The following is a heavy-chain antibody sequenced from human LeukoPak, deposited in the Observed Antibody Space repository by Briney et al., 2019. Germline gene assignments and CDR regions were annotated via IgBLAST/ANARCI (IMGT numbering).Heavy chain of an antibody. CDR3: AKDSAFQSGHYYYYMDV. D-gene: IGHD3-3*01. CDR2: IRYNGSNK. J-gene: IGHJ6*03. V-gene: IGHV3-30*02. Sequence: PGGSLRLSCAASGFTFSSYGMHWVRQAPGKGLEWVAFIRYNGSNKYYADSVKGRFTISRDNSKNTLYLQMNSLRAEDTAVYYCAKDSAFQSGHYYYYMDVWGKGTTVTISS. CDR1: GFTFSSYG.